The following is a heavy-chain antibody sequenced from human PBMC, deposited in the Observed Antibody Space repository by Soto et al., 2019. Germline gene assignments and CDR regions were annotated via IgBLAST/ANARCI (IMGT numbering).Heavy chain of an antibody. CDR1: GFTFDDYA. V-gene: IGHV3-9*01. Sequence: GGSLRLSCAASGFTFDDYAMHWVRQAPGKGLEWVSGISWNSGSIGYADSVKGRFTISRDNAKNSLYLQMNSLRAEDTALYYCAKDMGPTDIVLVPAAMNYYYYGMDVWGQGTTVTVSS. D-gene: IGHD2-2*01. CDR3: AKDMGPTDIVLVPAAMNYYYYGMDV. CDR2: ISWNSGSI. J-gene: IGHJ6*02.